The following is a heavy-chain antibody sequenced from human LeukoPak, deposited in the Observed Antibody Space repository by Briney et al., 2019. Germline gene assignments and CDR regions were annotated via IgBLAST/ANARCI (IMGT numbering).Heavy chain of an antibody. CDR3: AREFYY. Sequence: GGSLRLSCAASGFTFSSYAMHWVRQAPGKGLEWVAVISYDGSNKYYADSVKGRFIISRDNSKNTLYLQMNSLRAEDTAVYYCAREFYYWGQGTLVTVSS. V-gene: IGHV3-30*04. CDR2: ISYDGSNK. CDR1: GFTFSSYA. J-gene: IGHJ4*02.